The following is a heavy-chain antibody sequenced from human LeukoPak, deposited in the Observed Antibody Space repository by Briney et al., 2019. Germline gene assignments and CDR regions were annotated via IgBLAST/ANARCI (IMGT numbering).Heavy chain of an antibody. Sequence: GGSLRLSCAASRFTFSSYGMHWVRQAPGKGLEWVAVIWYDGSNKYYADSVKGRFTISRDNSKNTLYLQMNSLRAEDTAVYYCARGTDSSGYYYHDAFDIWGQGTMVTVSS. CDR2: IWYDGSNK. CDR3: ARGTDSSGYYYHDAFDI. J-gene: IGHJ3*02. V-gene: IGHV3-33*01. D-gene: IGHD3-22*01. CDR1: RFTFSSYG.